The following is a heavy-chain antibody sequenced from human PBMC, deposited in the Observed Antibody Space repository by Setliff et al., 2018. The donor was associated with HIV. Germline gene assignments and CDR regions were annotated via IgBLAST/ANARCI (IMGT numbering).Heavy chain of an antibody. Sequence: PGGSLRLSCAASGFTFSTYSMNWVRQAPGKGLEWVASILFDGTYKYYAASVKGRFTISRDNSKNTLFLQMGSLRTEDTAVYFCAKNLYSSIWSPLDYWGQGTLVTSPQ. CDR2: ILFDGTYK. V-gene: IGHV3-30*02. CDR3: AKNLYSSIWSPLDY. D-gene: IGHD6-13*01. CDR1: GFTFSTYS. J-gene: IGHJ4*02.